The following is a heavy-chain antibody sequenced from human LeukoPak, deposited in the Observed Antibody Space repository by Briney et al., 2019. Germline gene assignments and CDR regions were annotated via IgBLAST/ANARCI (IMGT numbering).Heavy chain of an antibody. V-gene: IGHV7-4-1*02. D-gene: IGHD3-22*01. J-gene: IGHJ4*02. CDR1: GYILTNYA. Sequence: ASVKVSCKASGYILTNYAMNWVRQAPGQGLEWMGWINTNTGNPTYAQGLTGRFVFSLDTSVNTAYLQISSLKAEDTAVYYCARAHDYYDGRGIDQWGQGTLVTVSS. CDR2: INTNTGNP. CDR3: ARAHDYYDGRGIDQ.